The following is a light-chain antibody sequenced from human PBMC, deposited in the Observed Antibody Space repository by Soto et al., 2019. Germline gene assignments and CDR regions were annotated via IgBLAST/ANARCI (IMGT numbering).Light chain of an antibody. CDR2: EVT. CDR3: SSYTASSTYV. V-gene: IGLV2-14*01. J-gene: IGLJ1*01. Sequence: QSALTQPASVSGSPGQSITISCTGTTSDVGGYKFVSRYQQNPGEAPKLLIYEVTNRPSGVSNRFSGSKSGNTASLTISGLQAEDEADYYCSSYTASSTYVFGTGTKLTVL. CDR1: TSDVGGYKF.